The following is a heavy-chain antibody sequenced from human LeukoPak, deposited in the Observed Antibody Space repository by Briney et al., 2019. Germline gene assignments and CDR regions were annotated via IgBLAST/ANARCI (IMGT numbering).Heavy chain of an antibody. CDR3: AAVVTAPFFVY. J-gene: IGHJ4*02. V-gene: IGHV4-39*01. D-gene: IGHD2-21*02. Sequence: SETLSLTCTVSGGSISSSSYYWGWIRQPPGKGLQWIGSIYYSGSTYYNPSLKSRITISVDTSKNQFSLKLSSVTAAATADYSCAAVVTAPFFVYWGEGTLVTVSS. CDR1: GGSISSSSYY. CDR2: IYYSGST.